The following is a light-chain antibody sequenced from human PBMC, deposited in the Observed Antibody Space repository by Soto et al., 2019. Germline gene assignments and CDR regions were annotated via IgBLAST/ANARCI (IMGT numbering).Light chain of an antibody. J-gene: IGKJ2*01. Sequence: EVVMTQSPATLSVSPGESATLSCRASQTVSSNVAWYQQRPGQAPRLLIDGAFTRATGVPARFSGSRSATEFTLTISSPQSEDFALYYCQQHNNWPYTFGQGTKLEIK. CDR1: QTVSSN. CDR2: GAF. CDR3: QQHNNWPYT. V-gene: IGKV3-15*01.